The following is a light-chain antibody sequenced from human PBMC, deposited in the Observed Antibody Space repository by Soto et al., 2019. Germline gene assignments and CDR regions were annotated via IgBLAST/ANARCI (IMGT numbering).Light chain of an antibody. CDR2: KIS. J-gene: IGKJ1*01. V-gene: IGKV2-24*01. CDR1: QSLVYSDGNTY. CDR3: MQAAQFPWT. Sequence: IVMTQTPLSSPVTLGQPASISCRSSQSLVYSDGNTYLSWLQQRPGQPPRLLIYKISNRLSGVPDRFSGSGAWTDFTLKIRRVEAEDVGLYYCMQAAQFPWTFGQGTRVEIK.